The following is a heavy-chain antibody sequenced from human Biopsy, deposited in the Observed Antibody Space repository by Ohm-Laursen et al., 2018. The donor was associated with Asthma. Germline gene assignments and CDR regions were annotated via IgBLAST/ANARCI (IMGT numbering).Heavy chain of an antibody. D-gene: IGHD3-3*01. V-gene: IGHV3-30-3*01. Sequence: RSLRLSCTAPGFTFRSYAMHWVRQAPGKGLEWVAGGGSYYDGGLKCYADSVNGRFTVSRDDSKNTLYLQMSSLRPDDTAVYYCARDVMEWYLPAFDFWGQGTLVTVSS. CDR2: GGSYYDGGLK. CDR3: ARDVMEWYLPAFDF. J-gene: IGHJ4*02. CDR1: GFTFRSYA.